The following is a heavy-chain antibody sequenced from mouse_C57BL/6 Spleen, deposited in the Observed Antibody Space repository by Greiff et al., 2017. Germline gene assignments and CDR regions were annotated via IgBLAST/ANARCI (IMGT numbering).Heavy chain of an antibody. D-gene: IGHD1-1*01. CDR2: IYPRSGNT. Sequence: QVQLQQSGAELARPGASVKLSCKASGYTFTSYGISWVKQRTGQGLEWIGEIYPRSGNTYYNEKFKGKATLTADKSSSTAYMELRSLTSEYAAVYFCARGGVYYYGSSYGAMDYWGQGTSVTVSS. V-gene: IGHV1-81*01. J-gene: IGHJ4*01. CDR1: GYTFTSYG. CDR3: ARGGVYYYGSSYGAMDY.